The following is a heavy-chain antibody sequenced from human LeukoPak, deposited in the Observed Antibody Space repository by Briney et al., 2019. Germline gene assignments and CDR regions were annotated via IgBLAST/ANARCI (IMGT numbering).Heavy chain of an antibody. CDR2: IYPGDSDT. CDR1: GYSFTSYW. V-gene: IGHV5-51*01. CDR3: ARRHYYDSSGFMAQDAFDI. D-gene: IGHD3-22*01. J-gene: IGHJ3*02. Sequence: GASLKISCKGSGYSFTSYWIGWVRQMPGRGLEWMGIIYPGDSDTRYSPSFQGQVTISADKSISTAYLQWSSLKASDTAMYYCARRHYYDSSGFMAQDAFDIWGQGTMVTVSS.